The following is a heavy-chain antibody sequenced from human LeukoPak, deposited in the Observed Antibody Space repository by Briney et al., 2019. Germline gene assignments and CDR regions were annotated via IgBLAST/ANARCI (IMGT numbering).Heavy chain of an antibody. V-gene: IGHV4-30-4*01. CDR1: GGSISSGDCY. J-gene: IGHJ6*02. D-gene: IGHD2-21*02. CDR2: IYYSGST. CDR3: AREGGDSVSYYFGMDV. Sequence: SQTLSLTCAVSGGSISSGDCYWSWIRQPPGKGLEWIGHIYYSGSTYYNPSLKSRVTISVDTSKNQFSLKLSSVTAADTAVYYCAREGGDSVSYYFGMDVWGQGTTVTVSS.